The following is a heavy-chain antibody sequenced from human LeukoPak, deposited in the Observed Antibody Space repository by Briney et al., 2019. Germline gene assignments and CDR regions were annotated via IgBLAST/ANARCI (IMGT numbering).Heavy chain of an antibody. CDR1: GFTFGSYW. CDR3: ARGRINYDILTGYYPL. J-gene: IGHJ2*01. CDR2: INSDGSST. Sequence: PGGSLRLSCAASGFTFGSYWMHWVRQAPGKGLVWVSRINSDGSSTSYADSVKGRFTISRDNAKNTLYLQMNSLRAEDTAVYYCARGRINYDILTGYYPLWGRGTLVTASS. D-gene: IGHD3-9*01. V-gene: IGHV3-74*01.